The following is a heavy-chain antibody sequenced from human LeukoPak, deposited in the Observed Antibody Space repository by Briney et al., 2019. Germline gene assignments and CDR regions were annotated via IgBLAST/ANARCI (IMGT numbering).Heavy chain of an antibody. CDR3: ASAAGAFDN. J-gene: IGHJ3*02. D-gene: IGHD6-13*01. CDR1: DFMFSDYW. V-gene: IGHV3-33*08. Sequence: PGGSLRLSCVASDFMFSDYWMSWVRQAPGKGLEWVAVIWSDGTNRYYAESVRGRFTISRDNSKNTLYLQMNSLIIEDTAVYYCASAAGAFDNWGQGTMITVSS. CDR2: IWSDGTNR.